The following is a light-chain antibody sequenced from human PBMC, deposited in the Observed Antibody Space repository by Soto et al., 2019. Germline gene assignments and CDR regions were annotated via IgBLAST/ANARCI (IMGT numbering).Light chain of an antibody. J-gene: IGLJ2*01. CDR2: EVA. Sequence: QSVLTQPASVSGSPGQSITISCTGTSSDLGGYNYVSWYQQHPDKAPKLIIYEVANRPSGVSTRFSGSKSGNTASLTISGLQADDEAYYYCSSYTDINIVVFGGGTKLTVL. V-gene: IGLV2-14*01. CDR1: SSDLGGYNY. CDR3: SSYTDINIVV.